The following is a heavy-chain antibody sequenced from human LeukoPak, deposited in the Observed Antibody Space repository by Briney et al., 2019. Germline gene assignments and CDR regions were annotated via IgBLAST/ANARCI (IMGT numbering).Heavy chain of an antibody. CDR3: AKQQPGTALIDY. CDR2: IYTRGST. CDR1: GGSISSYY. D-gene: IGHD6-13*01. V-gene: IGHV4-4*07. Sequence: SETLSLTCTVSGGSISSYYGSWIRQPAGKGLEWIGRIYTRGSTSYSPSLKTRLTMSVDTSKHPFSLKLSSVTPADTAVYYCAKQQPGTALIDYWGQGPLLTVSS. J-gene: IGHJ4*02.